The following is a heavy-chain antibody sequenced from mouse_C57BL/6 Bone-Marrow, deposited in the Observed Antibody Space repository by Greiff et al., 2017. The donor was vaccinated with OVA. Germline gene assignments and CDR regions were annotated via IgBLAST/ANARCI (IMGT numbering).Heavy chain of an antibody. D-gene: IGHD1-1*01. CDR2: IDPETGGT. CDR3: TRLLRYYYAMDY. J-gene: IGHJ4*01. CDR1: GYTFTDYE. V-gene: IGHV1-15*01. Sequence: QVQLKESGAELVRPGASVTLSCKASGYTFTDYEMHWVKQTPVHGLAWIGAIDPETGGTAYNQKFKGKAILTADKSSSTAYMELRSLTSEDSAVYYCTRLLRYYYAMDYWGQGTSVTVSS.